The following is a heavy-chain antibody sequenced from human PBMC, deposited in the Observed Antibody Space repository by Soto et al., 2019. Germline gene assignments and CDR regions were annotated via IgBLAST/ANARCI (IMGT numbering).Heavy chain of an antibody. CDR3: TRVAVAKYLFDY. D-gene: IGHD6-19*01. CDR2: INSDGSTT. CDR1: GITFNSYW. V-gene: IGHV3-74*01. J-gene: IGHJ4*02. Sequence: EVQLVESGGGLVQPGGSLRLSCAASGITFNSYWMHWVRQAPGKGLVWVSRINSDGSTTSYADSVKGRFTISRDNAKNTLYLQRNSLRAEDTAVYYCTRVAVAKYLFDYWGQGTLVTVSS.